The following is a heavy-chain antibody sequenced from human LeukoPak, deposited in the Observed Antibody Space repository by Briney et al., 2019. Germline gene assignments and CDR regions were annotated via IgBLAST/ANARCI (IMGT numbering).Heavy chain of an antibody. J-gene: IGHJ5*02. V-gene: IGHV1-18*01. CDR1: GYTFTSYG. Sequence: ASVKVSCKASGYTFTSYGISWVRQAPGQGLRWMGWINTYNGNTIYAQKLQGRVTMTTDTSTSTAYMELRNLRSDDTAVYYCARDAREVLLWFGEFFPWGQGTLVTVSS. CDR2: INTYNGNT. CDR3: ARDAREVLLWFGEFFP. D-gene: IGHD3-10*01.